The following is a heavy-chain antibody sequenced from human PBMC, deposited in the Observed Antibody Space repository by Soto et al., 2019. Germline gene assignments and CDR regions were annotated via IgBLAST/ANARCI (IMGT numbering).Heavy chain of an antibody. D-gene: IGHD2-8*01. CDR3: AADVTAWQQMVPSDY. V-gene: IGHV1-58*01. CDR1: GFTFTSSA. Sequence: SVKVSCKASGFTFTSSAFQWVRQARGQRLEWIGWIAVGSGYTNYAQRFQDRVTLTRDMSTATTYMELSRLTSEDTAIYYCAADVTAWQQMVPSDYWGQGTLVTVSS. J-gene: IGHJ4*02. CDR2: IAVGSGYT.